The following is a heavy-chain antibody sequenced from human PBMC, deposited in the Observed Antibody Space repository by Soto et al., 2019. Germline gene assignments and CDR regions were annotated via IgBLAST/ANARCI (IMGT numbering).Heavy chain of an antibody. Sequence: QVQLVESGGGVVQPGRSLRLSCAASGFTFSSYAMHWVRQAPGKGLEWVAVISYDGSNKYYADSVKGRFTISRDNSMNTLYLQMNSLRAEDTAVYYCARGLLWFGGDRGGFDYWGQGTLVTVSS. CDR2: ISYDGSNK. V-gene: IGHV3-30-3*01. CDR3: ARGLLWFGGDRGGFDY. D-gene: IGHD3-10*01. CDR1: GFTFSSYA. J-gene: IGHJ4*02.